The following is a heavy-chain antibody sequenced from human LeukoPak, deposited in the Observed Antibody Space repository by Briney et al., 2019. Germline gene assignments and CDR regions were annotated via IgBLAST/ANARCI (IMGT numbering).Heavy chain of an antibody. CDR1: GFTFDDYA. V-gene: IGHV3-43*02. Sequence: GGSLRLSCAASGFTFDDYAMHWVRQAPGKGLEWVSLISGDGGSIYYADSVKGRFTISRDNSKNSLYLQMNSLRTEDTALYYCAVGLMVIDYWGQGTLVTVSS. CDR2: ISGDGGSI. D-gene: IGHD3-10*01. J-gene: IGHJ4*02. CDR3: AVGLMVIDY.